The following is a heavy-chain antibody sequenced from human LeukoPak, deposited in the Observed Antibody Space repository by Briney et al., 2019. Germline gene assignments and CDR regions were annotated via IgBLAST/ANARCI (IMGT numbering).Heavy chain of an antibody. D-gene: IGHD2-21*02. J-gene: IGHJ1*01. CDR1: GFTFRSYG. Sequence: PGRSLRLSCVASGFTFRSYGMHWVRQAPGKGLEWVGVIWYDGSKKYYADSVKGRFTISRDNSKNTLYLQMNSLRAEDTAVYYCARDGPLYCGGDCSKYFQHWGQGTLVTVSS. CDR2: IWYDGSKK. V-gene: IGHV3-33*01. CDR3: ARDGPLYCGGDCSKYFQH.